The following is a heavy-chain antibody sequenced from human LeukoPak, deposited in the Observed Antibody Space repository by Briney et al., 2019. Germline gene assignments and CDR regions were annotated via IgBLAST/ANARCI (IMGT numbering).Heavy chain of an antibody. V-gene: IGHV5-51*01. Sequence: GESLKISCRLSGFSSTTYWIAWVRQMPGKGLEWMGVIQPDDSDTTYSPSFQGQVSISADKSINTAFLQWSSPEASDTAMYYCARPLFSSNYKAFDLWGQGTLVTVSS. CDR2: IQPDDSDT. CDR1: GFSSTTYW. D-gene: IGHD4-11*01. J-gene: IGHJ3*01. CDR3: ARPLFSSNYKAFDL.